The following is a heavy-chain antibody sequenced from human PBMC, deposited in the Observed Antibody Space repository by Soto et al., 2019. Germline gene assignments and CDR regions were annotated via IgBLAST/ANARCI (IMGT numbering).Heavy chain of an antibody. CDR3: AREGTPSSLGY. V-gene: IGHV3-7*01. Sequence: EVQLVESGGGLVQPGGSLRLSCAASGFTFSSYWMSWVRQAPGKGLEWVANIKQDGSEKYYVDSVKGRFTISRDNAKNSLYLQMNSLRAEDTAVYSCAREGTPSSLGYWGQGTLVTVSS. CDR1: GFTFSSYW. D-gene: IGHD1-1*01. CDR2: IKQDGSEK. J-gene: IGHJ4*02.